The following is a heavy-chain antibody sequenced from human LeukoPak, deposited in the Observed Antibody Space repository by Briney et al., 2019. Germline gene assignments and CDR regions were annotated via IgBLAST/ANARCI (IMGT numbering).Heavy chain of an antibody. CDR2: IYSGGST. J-gene: IGHJ4*02. D-gene: IGHD3-10*01. CDR1: GFTVSSNC. Sequence: GGSLRLSCAASGFTVSSNCMSWVRQAPGKGLEWVSVIYSGGSTYYADSVKGRFTISRDNSKNTLYLQMNSLRAEDTAVYYCAKDRYGSGSYYIPYYFDYWGQGTLVTVSS. V-gene: IGHV3-53*01. CDR3: AKDRYGSGSYYIPYYFDY.